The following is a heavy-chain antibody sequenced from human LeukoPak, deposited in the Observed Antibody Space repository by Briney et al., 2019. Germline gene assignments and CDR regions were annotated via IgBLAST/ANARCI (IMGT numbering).Heavy chain of an antibody. D-gene: IGHD1-1*01. CDR3: AKVWKGNYYDY. V-gene: IGHV3-23*01. CDR1: GFTFTNYA. CDR2: ISGSGGST. J-gene: IGHJ4*02. Sequence: PGGSLRLSCAASGFTFTNYAMTWVRQASGRGLEWVSGISGSGGSTYYADSVKGRFIISRDNSESTLHLQMNRLRAEDTALYYCAKVWKGNYYDYWGQGTLVTVSS.